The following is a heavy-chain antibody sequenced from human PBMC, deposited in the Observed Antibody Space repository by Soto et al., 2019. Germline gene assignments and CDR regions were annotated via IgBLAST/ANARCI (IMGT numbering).Heavy chain of an antibody. CDR3: ARSVAVAGLDY. CDR1: GFTLSSYS. J-gene: IGHJ4*02. CDR2: ISYDGNKK. V-gene: IGHV3-30-3*01. D-gene: IGHD6-19*01. Sequence: QVQLVESGGGVVQPGRSLRLSCAASGFTLSSYSMHWVRQAPGRGLEWVGVISYDGNKKYYRDSVKGRFSISRDTSNNTVKLHMNSLRPEDTAVYYCARSVAVAGLDYGGQGTLVTVS.